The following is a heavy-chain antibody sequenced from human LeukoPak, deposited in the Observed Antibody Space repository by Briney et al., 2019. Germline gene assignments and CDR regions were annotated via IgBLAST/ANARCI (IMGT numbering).Heavy chain of an antibody. J-gene: IGHJ3*02. CDR2: ISYDGSNK. Sequence: GGSLRLSCAASGFTFSSYVMHWVRQAPRKGLERVALISYDGSNKYYADSVKGRFTISRDNSKNTLYLQMNSLRAEDPAVYYCAKALYYYGSGRGDAFDIWGQGTMVTVSS. CDR3: AKALYYYGSGRGDAFDI. CDR1: GFTFSSYV. D-gene: IGHD3-10*01. V-gene: IGHV3-30*18.